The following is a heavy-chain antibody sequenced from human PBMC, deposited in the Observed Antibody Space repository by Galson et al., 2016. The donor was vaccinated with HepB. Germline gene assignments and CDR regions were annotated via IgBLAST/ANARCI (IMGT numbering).Heavy chain of an antibody. Sequence: AISGDSVSSNTAAWSWIRQSPSRGLEWLGRTHYRSKWYNDYAVSVKSRVTINPDTSKNQFSLQLSPVTPDDTAIYYCARVYCIGTNCYPPPSKGTFDIWGQGTVVAVSS. CDR1: GDSVSSNTAA. D-gene: IGHD2-2*01. CDR2: THYRSKWYN. CDR3: ARVYCIGTNCYPPPSKGTFDI. J-gene: IGHJ3*02. V-gene: IGHV6-1*01.